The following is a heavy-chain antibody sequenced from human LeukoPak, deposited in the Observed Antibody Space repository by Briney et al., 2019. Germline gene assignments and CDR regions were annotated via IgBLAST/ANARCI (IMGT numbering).Heavy chain of an antibody. CDR2: IIPIFGTA. Sequence: ASVKVSCKASGGTFSSYAISWVRQAPGQGLEWMGGIIPIFGTANYAQKFQGRVTITADESTSIAYMELSSLRAEDTAVYYCAKEASGYGYYFDYWGQGTLVTVSS. V-gene: IGHV1-69*13. J-gene: IGHJ4*02. CDR1: GGTFSSYA. D-gene: IGHD3-10*01. CDR3: AKEASGYGYYFDY.